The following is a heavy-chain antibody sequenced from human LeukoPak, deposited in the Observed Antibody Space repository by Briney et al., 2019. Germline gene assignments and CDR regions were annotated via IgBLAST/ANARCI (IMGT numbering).Heavy chain of an antibody. CDR2: ISGSGGST. V-gene: IGHV3-23*01. Sequence: PGGSLRLSCAASGFTFSSYGMHWVRQAPGKGLEWVSGISGSGGSTYYADSVKGRFTISRDNSKNTLYLQMNSLRAEDTAVYYCAKESRDGYKHYWGQGTLVTVSS. D-gene: IGHD5-24*01. J-gene: IGHJ4*02. CDR3: AKESRDGYKHY. CDR1: GFTFSSYG.